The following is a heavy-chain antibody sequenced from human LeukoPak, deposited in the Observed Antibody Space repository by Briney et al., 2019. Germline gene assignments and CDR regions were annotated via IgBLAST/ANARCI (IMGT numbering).Heavy chain of an antibody. D-gene: IGHD2-2*03. CDR2: ISTDSRYI. Sequence: GGSLRLSCEASGFTFSSYSLTWVRQAPGKGLEWVSDISTDSRYIYYADSVQGRFTISRDNAQRSLYLQMNSLRVEDTAVYYCARVFGYCSSSACYAASDLWGQGTTVTVSS. CDR1: GFTFSSYS. J-gene: IGHJ3*01. CDR3: ARVFGYCSSSACYAASDL. V-gene: IGHV3-21*01.